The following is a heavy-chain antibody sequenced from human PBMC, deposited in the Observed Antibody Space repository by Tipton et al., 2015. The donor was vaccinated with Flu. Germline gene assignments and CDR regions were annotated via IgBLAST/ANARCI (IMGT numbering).Heavy chain of an antibody. Sequence: TLSLTCFVSGGSIISTTYYWGWIRQSPGKGLEWIGSIYSTGNTFYSPSLESRVSISLDTSKNHFSLKLRSVTAADTATYYCARIRLSGSYGVGLDYWGQGTLVTVSS. D-gene: IGHD1-26*01. J-gene: IGHJ4*02. CDR3: ARIRLSGSYGVGLDY. CDR1: GGSIISTTYY. CDR2: IYSTGNT. V-gene: IGHV4-39*07.